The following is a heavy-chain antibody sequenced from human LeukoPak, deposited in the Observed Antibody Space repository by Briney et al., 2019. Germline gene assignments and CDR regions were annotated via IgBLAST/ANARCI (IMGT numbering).Heavy chain of an antibody. CDR1: GFTFDDYA. CDR3: VKDRGSGAYYQFEF. J-gene: IGHJ4*02. V-gene: IGHV3-9*01. CDR2: IIWNSDTI. D-gene: IGHD1-26*01. Sequence: PGGSLRLSCAASGFTFDDYAMHWVRQAPGKGLERVSGIIWNSDTIAYADSVKGRFTISRDNAKNSLYLHMTSLRGEDTAFYYCVKDRGSGAYYQFEFWGQGTLVTVSS.